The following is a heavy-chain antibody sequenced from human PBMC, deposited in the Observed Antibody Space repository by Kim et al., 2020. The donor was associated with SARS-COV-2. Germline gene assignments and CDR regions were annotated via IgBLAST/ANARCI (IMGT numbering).Heavy chain of an antibody. CDR1: GYTFTSYD. Sequence: ASVKVSCKPSGYTFTSYDVHWVRQATGQGPEWMGWINPKSGNTGYAQTLQGRLTLTKNTSISTAYMDLSSLRSEDTAVYYCVRGRSTSGWTDYYWGQGTLVTVSP. D-gene: IGHD6-19*01. J-gene: IGHJ4*02. CDR2: INPKSGNT. CDR3: VRGRSTSGWTDYY. V-gene: IGHV1-8*01.